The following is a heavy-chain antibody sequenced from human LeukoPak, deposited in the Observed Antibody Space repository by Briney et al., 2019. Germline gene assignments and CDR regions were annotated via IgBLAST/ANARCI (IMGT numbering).Heavy chain of an antibody. J-gene: IGHJ4*02. D-gene: IGHD2-15*01. CDR3: ARSHCSGGSCYLAPFGY. Sequence: GESLKISCKGSGYSFTSYWIGWVRQMPGKGLEWMGIIYPGDSDTRYSPSFQGQVTISADKSISTAYLQWGSLKASDTAMYYCARSHCSGGSCYLAPFGYWGQGTLVTVSS. CDR1: GYSFTSYW. CDR2: IYPGDSDT. V-gene: IGHV5-51*01.